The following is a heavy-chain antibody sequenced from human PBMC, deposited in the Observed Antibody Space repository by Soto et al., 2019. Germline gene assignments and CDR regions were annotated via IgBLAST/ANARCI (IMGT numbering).Heavy chain of an antibody. CDR2: ISGSDDST. Sequence: GGSLRLSCAASGFTFSSYAMSWVRQAPGKGLEWVSVISGSDDSTYYADSVKGRFAISRDNSKNTLYLQMNSLRAEDTAVYYCAKRSSSSTFDYWGQGTLVTVSS. D-gene: IGHD6-6*01. CDR1: GFTFSSYA. CDR3: AKRSSSSTFDY. V-gene: IGHV3-23*01. J-gene: IGHJ4*02.